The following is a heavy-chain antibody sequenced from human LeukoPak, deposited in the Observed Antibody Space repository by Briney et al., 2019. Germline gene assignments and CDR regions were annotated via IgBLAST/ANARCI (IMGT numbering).Heavy chain of an antibody. CDR1: GFTISTPW. V-gene: IGHV3-7*01. CDR2: IKHDASET. Sequence: PGGSLRLSCAASGFTISTPWMSWVRQAPGKGLEWVANIKHDASETNYVDSVKGRFTISRDNAKNSLYLQMNSLRAEDTAVYYCARPRVPDSWGQGTLVTVSS. CDR3: ARPRVPDS. J-gene: IGHJ4*02.